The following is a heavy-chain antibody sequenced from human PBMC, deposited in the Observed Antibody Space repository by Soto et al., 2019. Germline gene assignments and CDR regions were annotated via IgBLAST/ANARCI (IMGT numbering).Heavy chain of an antibody. D-gene: IGHD5-18*01. V-gene: IGHV1-8*01. Sequence: QVQLVQSGAEVKKPGASVKVSCKASGYTFTTYDINWVRQATGQGLEWMGWMNPNSGNTGYAQKFQGRVTMTRDTAVNTAYMELSSLTSEDTAVYFCAGNLPRAAMVDYWGQGTLVTVAT. CDR2: MNPNSGNT. CDR3: AGNLPRAAMVDY. CDR1: GYTFTTYD. J-gene: IGHJ4*02.